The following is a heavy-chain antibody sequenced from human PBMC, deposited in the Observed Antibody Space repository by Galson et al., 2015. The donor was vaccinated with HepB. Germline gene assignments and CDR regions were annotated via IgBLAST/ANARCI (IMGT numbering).Heavy chain of an antibody. D-gene: IGHD6-19*01. CDR3: TRPYLGIAVANSDY. Sequence: SLRLSCAASGFTFSNAWMSWVRQAPGKGLEWAGRIKSESDGGTTDYAAPVKGRFTISRDDSKNMLYLQMNSLKTEDTAVYYCTRPYLGIAVANSDYWGQGTLVTVSS. CDR2: IKSESDGGTT. V-gene: IGHV3-15*01. J-gene: IGHJ4*01. CDR1: GFTFSNAW.